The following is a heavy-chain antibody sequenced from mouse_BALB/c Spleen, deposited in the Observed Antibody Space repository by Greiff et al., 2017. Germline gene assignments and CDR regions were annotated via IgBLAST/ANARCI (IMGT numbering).Heavy chain of an antibody. CDR3: AREDYYYGSGDY. CDR2: ISSGSSTI. V-gene: IGHV5-17*02. Sequence: DVKLVESGGGLVQPGGSRKLSCAASGFTFSSFGMHWVRQAPEKGLEWVAYISSGSSTIYYADTVKGRFTISRDNPKNTLFLQMTSLRSEDTAMYYCAREDYYYGSGDYGGQGTTLTVSS. CDR1: GFTFSSFG. J-gene: IGHJ2*01. D-gene: IGHD1-1*01.